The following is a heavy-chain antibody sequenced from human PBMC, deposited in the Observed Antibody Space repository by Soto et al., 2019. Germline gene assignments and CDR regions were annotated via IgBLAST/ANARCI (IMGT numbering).Heavy chain of an antibody. CDR2: VYYSGNT. CDR3: ARHSSYYYYMDV. J-gene: IGHJ6*03. Sequence: SETLSLTCTVSGGSISSSNYYWGWIRQPPGKGLEWIGSVYYSGNTYYNPSLKSRVTMSVDTSKNQFSLKLSSVTAADTAVYYCARHSSYYYYMDVWGKGTTVTVSS. CDR1: GGSISSSNYY. D-gene: IGHD6-13*01. V-gene: IGHV4-39*01.